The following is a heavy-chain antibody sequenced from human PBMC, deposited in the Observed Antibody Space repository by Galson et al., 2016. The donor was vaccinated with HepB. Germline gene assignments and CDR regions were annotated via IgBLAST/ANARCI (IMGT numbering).Heavy chain of an antibody. CDR1: GFTFNTHS. J-gene: IGHJ4*02. D-gene: IGHD3-3*01. CDR2: ISGTSTYI. Sequence: SLRLSCAASGFTFNTHSMNWVRQAPGKGLEWVSSISGTSTYIYYADSVKGRFTISRDNAKNALYMQMNNVRAGDTAVYYCARDLRGMIRFLDSSTHFDSWGQGTLVTVSS. CDR3: ARDLRGMIRFLDSSTHFDS. V-gene: IGHV3-21*01.